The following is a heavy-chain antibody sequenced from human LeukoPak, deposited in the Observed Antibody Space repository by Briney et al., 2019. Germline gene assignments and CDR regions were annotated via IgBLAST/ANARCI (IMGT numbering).Heavy chain of an antibody. V-gene: IGHV3-23*01. J-gene: IGHJ3*02. D-gene: IGHD3-22*01. CDR1: GFTFSSCA. CDR3: AKVRQFTMIVVVPDAFDI. Sequence: GGSLRLSCAASGFTFSSCAMSWVRQAPGKGLEWVSAISGSGGSTYYADSVKGRFTISRDNSKNTLYLQMNSLRAEDTAVYYCAKVRQFTMIVVVPDAFDIWGQGTMVTVSS. CDR2: ISGSGGST.